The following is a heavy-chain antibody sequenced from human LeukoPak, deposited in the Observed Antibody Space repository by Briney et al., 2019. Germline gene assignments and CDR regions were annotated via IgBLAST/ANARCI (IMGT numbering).Heavy chain of an antibody. Sequence: PGGSLRLSCAASGFTFSRSAMSWVRQAPGKGLEWVSTISGSGGTTYYADSVKGRFTISRDNSKNTLYLQMSSLRAEDTAIYYRAKSNRYGDYENFDYWGQGTLVTVSS. CDR1: GFTFSRSA. CDR3: AKSNRYGDYENFDY. CDR2: ISGSGGTT. D-gene: IGHD4-17*01. V-gene: IGHV3-23*01. J-gene: IGHJ4*02.